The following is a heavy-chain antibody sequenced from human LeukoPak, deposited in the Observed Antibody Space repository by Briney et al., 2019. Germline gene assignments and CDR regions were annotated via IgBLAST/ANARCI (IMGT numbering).Heavy chain of an antibody. J-gene: IGHJ4*02. V-gene: IGHV4-34*01. CDR1: GGSFSDYY. CDR2: IKHSEKT. Sequence: SETLSLTCAVYGGSFSDYYWAWIRHSPGKGLEWVGQIKHSEKTNYNLSLKSRVNISVEASTIQFTLKVSSGTDGDTAVYYCARERGESGALYQRPHFDYWGQGDLVTVSS. D-gene: IGHD2-2*01. CDR3: ARERGESGALYQRPHFDY.